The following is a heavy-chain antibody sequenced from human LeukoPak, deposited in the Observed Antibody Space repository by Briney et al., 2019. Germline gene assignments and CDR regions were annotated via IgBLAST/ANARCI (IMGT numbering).Heavy chain of an antibody. J-gene: IGHJ3*02. Sequence: GGSLRLSCAASGFTFDDYGMSWVRQAPGKGPEWASGINWNGGSTGYADSVKGRFTISRDNAKNSLYLQMNSLRAEDTALYYCARDGAGGQVDANAFDIWGQGTMVTVSS. CDR2: INWNGGST. CDR1: GFTFDDYG. D-gene: IGHD1-14*01. CDR3: ARDGAGGQVDANAFDI. V-gene: IGHV3-20*04.